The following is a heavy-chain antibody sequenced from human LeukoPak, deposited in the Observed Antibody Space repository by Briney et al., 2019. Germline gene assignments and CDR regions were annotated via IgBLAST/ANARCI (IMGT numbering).Heavy chain of an antibody. Sequence: PSETLSLTCTVSGGSISSYYWSWIRQPPGKGLEWIGYIYDSGNTNYNPSLKSRVTISVDTSKNQFSLKVRSVTAADTAVYYCARDPTGAYWGQGTLVTVSS. CDR3: ARDPTGAY. V-gene: IGHV4-59*01. CDR1: GGSISSYY. CDR2: IYDSGNT. D-gene: IGHD4-17*01. J-gene: IGHJ4*02.